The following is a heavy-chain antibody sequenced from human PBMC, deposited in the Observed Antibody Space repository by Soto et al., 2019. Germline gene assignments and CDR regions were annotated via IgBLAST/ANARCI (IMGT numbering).Heavy chain of an antibody. CDR2: IHSDGRRK. J-gene: IGHJ4*02. CDR1: GFNFTNYW. CDR3: VRELGGHDDY. Sequence: EVQLVESGGGLVQPGGSLRLSCAGSGFNFTNYWMHWVRQAPGKGLVWVSRIHSDGRRKNNVDAVKGRFTLSRNNAKNTVYLQMNSLRGDDTAVYYCVRELGGHDDYWGQGSLVTVSS. D-gene: IGHD5-12*01. V-gene: IGHV3-74*01.